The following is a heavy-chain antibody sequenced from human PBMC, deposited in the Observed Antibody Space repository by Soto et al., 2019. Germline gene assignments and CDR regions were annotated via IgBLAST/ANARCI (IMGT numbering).Heavy chain of an antibody. J-gene: IGHJ4*02. Sequence: GGSMRLSCAATGFTFGDYAMHWVRQAPGKGLEWVSGISWNSDSIGYVDSVQGRFTISRDNAKNSLYLQLNSLRPEDTALYYCAKGQYPLGYLDYWGQGTLVTVSS. CDR3: AKGQYPLGYLDY. CDR2: ISWNSDSI. D-gene: IGHD2-2*01. V-gene: IGHV3-9*01. CDR1: GFTFGDYA.